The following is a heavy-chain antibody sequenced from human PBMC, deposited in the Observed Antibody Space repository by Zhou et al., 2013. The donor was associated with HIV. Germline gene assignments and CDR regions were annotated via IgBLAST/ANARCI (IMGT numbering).Heavy chain of an antibody. CDR1: GGTFSSYA. CDR2: IIPILGTA. V-gene: IGHV1-69*05. Sequence: QVQLVQSGAEVKKPGSSVKVSCKASGGTFSSYAISWVRQAPGQGLEWMGGIIPILGTANYAQKFQGRVTITTDESTSTAYMELSSLRSEDTAVYYRARDLGGYCSGGSCYSYYYYMDVWGKGTTVTVSS. CDR3: ARDLGGYCSGGSCYSYYYYMDV. D-gene: IGHD2-15*01. J-gene: IGHJ6*03.